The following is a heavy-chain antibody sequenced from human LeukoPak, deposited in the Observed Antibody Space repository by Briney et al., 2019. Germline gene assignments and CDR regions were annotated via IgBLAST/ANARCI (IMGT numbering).Heavy chain of an antibody. CDR1: GGSISSGGYY. Sequence: SETLSLTSSVSGGSISSGGYYWSWIRQPPGERLGWIGYIYYSGSTYYNPSLKSRVTISVDTSKNQFSLKLSSVTAADTAVYYCARSYGSGSSYGMDVWGKGTTVTVSS. D-gene: IGHD3-10*01. V-gene: IGHV4-31*03. CDR2: IYYSGST. CDR3: ARSYGSGSSYGMDV. J-gene: IGHJ6*04.